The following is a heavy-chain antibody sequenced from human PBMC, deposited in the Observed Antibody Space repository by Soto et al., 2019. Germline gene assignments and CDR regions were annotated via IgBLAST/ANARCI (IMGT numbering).Heavy chain of an antibody. CDR3: ARDEGVYYDSTNWFDP. Sequence: LSLTCTVSGGSISSYYWSWIRQPAGKGLEWIGRIYTSGSTNYNPSLKSRVTMSVDTSKNQFSLKLSSVTAADTAVYYCARDEGVYYDSTNWFDPWGQGTLVTVSS. J-gene: IGHJ5*02. CDR2: IYTSGST. D-gene: IGHD3-22*01. CDR1: GGSISSYY. V-gene: IGHV4-4*07.